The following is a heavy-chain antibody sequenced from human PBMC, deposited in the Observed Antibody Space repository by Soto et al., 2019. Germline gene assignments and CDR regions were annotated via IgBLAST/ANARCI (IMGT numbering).Heavy chain of an antibody. CDR2: FDPEDGET. J-gene: IGHJ4*02. Sequence: ASVKVSCKVSGYTLTDLSMHWVRQAPGKGLEWMGGFDPEDGETIYAQKFQGRVTMTEDTSTDTAYMELSSLRSEDTAVYYCATDLRITIFGVVAGWGQGTLVTVSS. D-gene: IGHD3-3*01. CDR3: ATDLRITIFGVVAG. CDR1: GYTLTDLS. V-gene: IGHV1-24*01.